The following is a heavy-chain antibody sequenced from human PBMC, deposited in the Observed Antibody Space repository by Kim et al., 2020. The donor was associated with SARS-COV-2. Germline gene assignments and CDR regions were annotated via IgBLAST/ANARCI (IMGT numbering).Heavy chain of an antibody. J-gene: IGHJ4*02. V-gene: IGHV4-31*02. Sequence: YYTPSLKSRVTISVDTSKNQFSLKLSSVTAADTAVYYCARGGGYSNSLDYWGQGTLVTVSS. CDR3: ARGGGYSNSLDY. D-gene: IGHD4-4*01.